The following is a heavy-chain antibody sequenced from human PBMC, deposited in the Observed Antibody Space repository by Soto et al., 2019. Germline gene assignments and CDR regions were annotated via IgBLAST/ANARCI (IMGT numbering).Heavy chain of an antibody. CDR3: AKVDSIYCGGDCSSNTDY. Sequence: GGSLRLSCAASGFIFNGYGMHWVRQAPGKGLEWVAVISYDGSNMYYADSVKGRFTISRDNSKNTLYLQMNSLRPEDTAVYYCAKVDSIYCGGDCSSNTDYWGQGALVTVSS. V-gene: IGHV3-30*18. J-gene: IGHJ4*02. CDR1: GFIFNGYG. CDR2: ISYDGSNM. D-gene: IGHD2-21*02.